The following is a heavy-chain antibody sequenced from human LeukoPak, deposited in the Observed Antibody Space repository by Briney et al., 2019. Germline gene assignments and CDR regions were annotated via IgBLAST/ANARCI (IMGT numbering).Heavy chain of an antibody. Sequence: SETLSLTCTVSGGSISSYYWSWIRQPAGKGLEWIGRIYTSGSTNYNPSLKSRVTMSVDTSKNQFSLKLSSVTAADTAVYYCASVNYDFWSGYYRSPHYYGMDVWGQGTTVTVSS. CDR2: IYTSGST. CDR3: ASVNYDFWSGYYRSPHYYGMDV. V-gene: IGHV4-4*07. D-gene: IGHD3-3*01. J-gene: IGHJ6*02. CDR1: GGSISSYY.